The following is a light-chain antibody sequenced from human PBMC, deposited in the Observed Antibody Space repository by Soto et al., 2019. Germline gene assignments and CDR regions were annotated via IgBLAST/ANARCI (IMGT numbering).Light chain of an antibody. V-gene: IGKV3-20*01. Sequence: EIVLPESPGTLSLSAGERATLSCRASESFSDNYLAWYQQRSGQAPRLVIYGASSRASAVPDRFSGSGSGADFTLTIRRLEPEDFAVYYCQQYGSSPLTFGGGTKVDI. CDR1: ESFSDNY. CDR3: QQYGSSPLT. CDR2: GAS. J-gene: IGKJ4*01.